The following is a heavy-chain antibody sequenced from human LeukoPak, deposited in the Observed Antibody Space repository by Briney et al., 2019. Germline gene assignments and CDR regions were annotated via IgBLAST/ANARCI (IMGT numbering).Heavy chain of an antibody. CDR1: GFTFSDYY. D-gene: IGHD2-2*02. CDR3: ARAPYCSNGNCYTGHNWFDP. V-gene: IGHV3-11*04. CDR2: ISSSGNTI. Sequence: GGSLRLSCAASGFTFSDYYMTWIRQAPGKGLEWIPCISSSGNTIYYADSVKGRFTISRDNAKNSLYLQMHSLRAGDTAVYYCARAPYCSNGNCYTGHNWFDPWGQGTLVTVSS. J-gene: IGHJ5*02.